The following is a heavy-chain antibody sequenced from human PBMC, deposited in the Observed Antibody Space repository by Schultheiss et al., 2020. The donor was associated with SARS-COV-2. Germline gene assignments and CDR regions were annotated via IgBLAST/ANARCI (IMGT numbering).Heavy chain of an antibody. CDR3: ARESLGSPDENWFDP. V-gene: IGHV4-4*02. J-gene: IGHJ5*02. D-gene: IGHD3-16*02. Sequence: SETLSLTCAVSGGSISSSNWWSWVRQPPGKGLEWIGEIYHSGSTNYNPSLKSRVTISVDTSKNQFSLKLSSVTAADTAVYYCARESLGSPDENWFDPWGQGTLVTVSS. CDR2: IYHSGST. CDR1: GGSISSSNW.